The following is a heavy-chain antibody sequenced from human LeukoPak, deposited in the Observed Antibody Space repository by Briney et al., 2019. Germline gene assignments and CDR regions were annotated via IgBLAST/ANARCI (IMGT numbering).Heavy chain of an antibody. CDR2: IKHDGSKE. CDR3: ARDFDYDFWSGYSVTPSMGYFDY. V-gene: IGHV3-30*03. Sequence: GTSLRLSCAASGFRFGSYGMHWVRQAPGKGLEWVAVIKHDGSKEYYADSVKGRFTISKDNSKNSLYLQMNSLRAEDTAVYYCARDFDYDFWSGYSVTPSMGYFDYWGQGTLVTVSS. CDR1: GFRFGSYG. D-gene: IGHD3-3*01. J-gene: IGHJ4*02.